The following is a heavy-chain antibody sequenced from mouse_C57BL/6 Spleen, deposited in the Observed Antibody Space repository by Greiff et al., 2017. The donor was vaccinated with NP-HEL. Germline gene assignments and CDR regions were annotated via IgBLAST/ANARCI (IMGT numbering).Heavy chain of an antibody. D-gene: IGHD2-5*01. CDR1: GYTFTSYW. V-gene: IGHV1-50*01. CDR2: IDPSDSYT. CDR3: AAYSNYGHYYAMDY. J-gene: IGHJ4*01. Sequence: QVQLKQPGAELVKPGASVKLSCKASGYTFTSYWMQWVKQRPGQGLEWIGEIDPSDSYTNYNQKFKGKATLTVDTSSSTAYMQLSSLTSEDSAVYYCAAYSNYGHYYAMDYWGQGTSVTVSS.